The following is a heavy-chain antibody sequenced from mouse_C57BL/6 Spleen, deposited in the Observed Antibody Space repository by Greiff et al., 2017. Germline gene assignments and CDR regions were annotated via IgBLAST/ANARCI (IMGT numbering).Heavy chain of an antibody. V-gene: IGHV8-12*01. CDR2: IYWDDDK. Sequence: VKLMESGPGILQSSQTLSLTCSFSGFSLSTSGMGVSWIRQPSGKGLEWLAHIYWDDDKRYNPSLKSRLTISKDTSRNQVFLKITSVDTADTATYYCARDGNYSWYFDVWGTGTTVTVSS. CDR1: GFSLSTSGMG. D-gene: IGHD2-1*01. CDR3: ARDGNYSWYFDV. J-gene: IGHJ1*03.